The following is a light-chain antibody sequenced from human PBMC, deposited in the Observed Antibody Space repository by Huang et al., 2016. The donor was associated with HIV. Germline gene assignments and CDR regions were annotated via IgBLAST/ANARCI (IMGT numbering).Light chain of an antibody. V-gene: IGKV3-20*01. J-gene: IGKJ2*01. CDR1: QSVSCSN. CDR2: GAS. Sequence: EIILTQSPATLSLSPRERATLSCRASQSVSCSNLAWYQQKLGQAPRLLIYGASTRATGIPDRFSASGSGTDFTLTISRLEPEDFAMYYCQHYGALFTFGQGTEVEIK. CDR3: QHYGALFT.